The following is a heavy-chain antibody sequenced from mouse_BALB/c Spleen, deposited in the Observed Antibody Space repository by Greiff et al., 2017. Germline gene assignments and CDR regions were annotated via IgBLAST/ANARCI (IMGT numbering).Heavy chain of an antibody. V-gene: IGHV3-6*02. CDR1: GYSITSGYY. J-gene: IGHJ3*01. CDR2: ISYDGSN. D-gene: IGHD4-1*01. CDR3: ASNWDGRTWFAY. Sequence: DVKLVESGPGLVKPSQSLSLTCSVTGYSITSGYYWNWIRQFPGNKLEWMGYISYDGSNNYNPSLKNRISITRDTSKNQFFLKLNSVTTEDTATYYCASNWDGRTWFAYWGQGTLVTVSA.